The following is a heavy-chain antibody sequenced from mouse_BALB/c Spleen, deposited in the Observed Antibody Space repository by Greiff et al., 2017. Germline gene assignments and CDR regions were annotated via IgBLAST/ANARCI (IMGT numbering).Heavy chain of an antibody. CDR1: GFTFSSFG. D-gene: IGHD3-1*01. CDR2: ISSGSSTI. CDR3: ARSGGYGVNFDY. J-gene: IGHJ2*01. Sequence: EVKLMESGGGLVQPGGSRKLSCAASGFTFSSFGMHWVRQAPEKGLEWVAYISSGSSTIYYADTVKGRFTISRDNPKNTLFLQMTSLRSEDTAMYYCARSGGYGVNFDYWGQGTTLTVSS. V-gene: IGHV5-17*02.